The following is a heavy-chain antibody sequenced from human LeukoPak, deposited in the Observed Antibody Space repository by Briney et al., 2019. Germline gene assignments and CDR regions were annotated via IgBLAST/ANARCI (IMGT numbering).Heavy chain of an antibody. CDR2: IYSGGIT. J-gene: IGHJ4*02. CDR3: ARRHSSGSN. CDR1: VFTVTTNY. Sequence: GGSLRLPCAASVFTVTTNYMSGVPRSPGKAREGVSVIYSGGITYYAHSVKGRFTMSRVRSNNPLYLQMNSLRVEDTAVYYCARRHSSGSNWGQGTLVTVSS. D-gene: IGHD6-19*01. V-gene: IGHV3-66*02.